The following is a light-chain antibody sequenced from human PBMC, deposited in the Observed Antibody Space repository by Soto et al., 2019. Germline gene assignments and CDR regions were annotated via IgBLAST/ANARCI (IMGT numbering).Light chain of an antibody. CDR2: DAS. CDR1: QSVSSY. Sequence: EIVLTQSPAPLSLSPGERATPSCRASQSVSSYLAWYQQKPGQAPRLLIYDASNRATGIPARFSGSGSGTDFTLTISSLEPEDFAVYYCQQRSNWWTFGQGTKVDIK. J-gene: IGKJ1*01. CDR3: QQRSNWWT. V-gene: IGKV3-11*01.